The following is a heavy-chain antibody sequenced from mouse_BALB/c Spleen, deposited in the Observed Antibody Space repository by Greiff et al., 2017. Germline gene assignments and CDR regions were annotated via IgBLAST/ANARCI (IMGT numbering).Heavy chain of an antibody. D-gene: IGHD2-10*02. CDR1: GFTFSDYY. Sequence: EVQGVESGGGLVKPGGSLKLSCAASGFTFSDYYMYWVRQTPEKRLEWVATISDGGSYTYYPDSVKGRFTISRDNAKNNLYLQMSSLKSEDTAMYYCATLEAYWGQGTLVTVSA. CDR2: ISDGGSYT. J-gene: IGHJ3*01. CDR3: ATLEAY. V-gene: IGHV5-4*02.